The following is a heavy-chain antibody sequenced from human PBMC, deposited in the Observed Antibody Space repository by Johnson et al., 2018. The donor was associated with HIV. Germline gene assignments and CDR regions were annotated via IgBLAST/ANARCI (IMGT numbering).Heavy chain of an antibody. D-gene: IGHD1-26*01. J-gene: IGHJ3*02. CDR2: ISYDGSHK. Sequence: QVQLVESGGGVVQPGRSLRLSCVVSGFTYSSYAMHWVRQAPGKGLEWVAVISYDGSHKYYADSVKGRFTISRDNAKNSLSLQMNSLRAEDTAVYYCAKDDLGASGAFDIWGQGTMVTVSS. CDR3: AKDDLGASGAFDI. CDR1: GFTYSSYA. V-gene: IGHV3-30*04.